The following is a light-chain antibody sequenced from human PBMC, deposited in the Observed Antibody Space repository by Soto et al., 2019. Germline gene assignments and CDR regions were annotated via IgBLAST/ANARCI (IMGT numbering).Light chain of an antibody. CDR1: QSVLYSSNNKNY. Sequence: DIVMTQSPDSLAVSLGERATINCKSSQSVLYSSNNKNYLAWYQQKPGHPPKVLIYWASTRESGVPDRFSGSGSGTDFTLTSSSLQAEDVAVYYCQQYYSSPLTFGGGTKVEIK. CDR3: QQYYSSPLT. J-gene: IGKJ4*01. CDR2: WAS. V-gene: IGKV4-1*01.